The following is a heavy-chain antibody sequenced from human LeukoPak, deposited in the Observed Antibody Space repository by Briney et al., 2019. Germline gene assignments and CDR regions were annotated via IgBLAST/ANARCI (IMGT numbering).Heavy chain of an antibody. D-gene: IGHD5-18*01. V-gene: IGHV3-7*01. CDR2: IKQDGSET. J-gene: IGHJ4*02. CDR1: GFTFSRYW. CDR3: ARGTYTGDVDTTIYYFDY. Sequence: GGSLRLSCAASGFTFSRYWMSWVRQAPGKRLEWVASIKQDGSETYYVDSVKGRFTISRDSATNTLYLQVNSLRVDDTAVYYCARGTYTGDVDTTIYYFDYCGQGTLVTVSS.